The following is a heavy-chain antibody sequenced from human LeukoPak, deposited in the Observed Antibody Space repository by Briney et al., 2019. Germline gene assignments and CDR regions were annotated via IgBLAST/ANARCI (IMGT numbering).Heavy chain of an antibody. V-gene: IGHV4-4*02. CDR1: GGSISSSNW. CDR3: ARSYYYDSSGYGFDY. Sequence: SGTLSLTCAVSGGSISSSNWWSWVRQPPGKGLEWIGEIYHSGSTNYNPSLKSRVTISVDKSKNQFSLKLSSVTAADTAVYYCARSYYYDSSGYGFDYWGQGTLVTVSS. CDR2: IYHSGST. D-gene: IGHD3-22*01. J-gene: IGHJ4*02.